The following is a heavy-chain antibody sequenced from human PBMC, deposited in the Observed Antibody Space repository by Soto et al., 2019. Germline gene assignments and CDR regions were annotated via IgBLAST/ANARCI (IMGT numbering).Heavy chain of an antibody. Sequence: SETLSLTCTVSGASITDSCWSWIRQPPEKGLEWIGYIYFSGVATYNPSLKSRATMSRDTSKNEFSLKLTSVTAADTAIYYCARGDSDLAVSEAAYWGQGTLVTVSS. CDR1: GASITDSC. V-gene: IGHV4-59*01. J-gene: IGHJ1*01. D-gene: IGHD2-15*01. CDR2: IYFSGVA. CDR3: ARGDSDLAVSEAAY.